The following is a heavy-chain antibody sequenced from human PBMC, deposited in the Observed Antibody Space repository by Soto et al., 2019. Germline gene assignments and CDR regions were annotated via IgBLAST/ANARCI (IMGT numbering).Heavy chain of an antibody. CDR3: ARGSPVAGTPEDY. CDR2: ISSSSSYT. CDR1: GFTFSDYY. V-gene: IGHV3-11*05. D-gene: IGHD6-19*01. Sequence: QVQLVESGGGLVKPGGSLRLSCAASGFTFSDYYMTWIRQAPGKGLEWVSYISSSSSYTNYADSVKGRFTISRDNAKNSLYLQMNSLRAEDRAVYYCARGSPVAGTPEDYWGQGTLVTVSS. J-gene: IGHJ4*02.